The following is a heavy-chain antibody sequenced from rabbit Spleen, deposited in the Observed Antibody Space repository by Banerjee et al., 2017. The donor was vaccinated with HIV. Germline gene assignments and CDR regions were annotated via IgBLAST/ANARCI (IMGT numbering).Heavy chain of an antibody. J-gene: IGHJ6*01. V-gene: IGHV1S40*01. D-gene: IGHD1-1*01. Sequence: QSLEESGGDLVTPGASLTLTCTASGFSLSSGYWMCWVRQAPGKGLEWIGCISSISGKTHYASWAKGRFTISKTSTTVTLQMTSLTVADTATYFCGRSGGAYPDYGMDLWGPGTLVTVS. CDR2: ISSISGKT. CDR3: GRSGGAYPDYGMDL. CDR1: GFSLSSGYW.